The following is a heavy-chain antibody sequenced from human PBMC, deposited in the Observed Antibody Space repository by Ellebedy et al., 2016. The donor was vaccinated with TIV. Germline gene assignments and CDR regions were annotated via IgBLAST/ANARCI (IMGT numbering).Heavy chain of an antibody. D-gene: IGHD3-22*01. CDR1: GGSVSSSDF. V-gene: IGHV4-39*01. Sequence: PGGSLRLSCTVSGGSVSSSDFWGWIRQPPGKGLEWIGSMHFTGKTHDNPSLKSRITMSVNTAKNQFSLKVTSVTAADTAVYYCARFHYYDSSGFYVDAFDVWGQGTMVTVST. CDR3: ARFHYYDSSGFYVDAFDV. J-gene: IGHJ3*01. CDR2: MHFTGKT.